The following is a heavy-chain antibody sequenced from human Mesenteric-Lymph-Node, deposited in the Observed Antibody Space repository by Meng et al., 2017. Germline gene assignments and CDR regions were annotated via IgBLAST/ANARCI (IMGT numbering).Heavy chain of an antibody. J-gene: IGHJ4*02. Sequence: QVQLPQWGAGLLKPSETLSLTCTVSGGSISSGGFYWSWIRQPPGKGLEWIGSVRYSGTAYYNPSLTSRVTISVDTSKNQFSLNLSSLTAADTAVYYCARHVYGDSYGFWGQGTLVTVSS. CDR3: ARHVYGDSYGF. V-gene: IGHV4-39*01. CDR2: VRYSGTA. CDR1: GGSISSGGFY. D-gene: IGHD4-17*01.